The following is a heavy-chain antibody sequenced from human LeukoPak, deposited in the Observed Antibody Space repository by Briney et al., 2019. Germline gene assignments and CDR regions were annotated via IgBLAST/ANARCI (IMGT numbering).Heavy chain of an antibody. Sequence: ASGKVSCKAAGYTFTGYYMHWVREAPGQGLGWMGWINPNGGGANYAQTFQGRVTMTRDTAISTAYMDLSRLRSGDTAMHECARNKEGGSLDYWGQGTLVTVSS. J-gene: IGHJ4*02. CDR1: GYTFTGYY. CDR2: INPNGGGA. V-gene: IGHV1-2*02. CDR3: ARNKEGGSLDY.